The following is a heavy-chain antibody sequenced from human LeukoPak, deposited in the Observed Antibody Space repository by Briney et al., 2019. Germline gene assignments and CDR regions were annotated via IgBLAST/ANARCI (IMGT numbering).Heavy chain of an antibody. V-gene: IGHV1-2*06. J-gene: IGHJ4*02. D-gene: IGHD3-10*01. CDR1: GYSFSDYS. Sequence: ASVKVSCKASGYSFSDYSMHWVRQAPGQGLEWMGRINSNSGDTMYAQNFQGRVTMTRDTSINTAYMELSGLTSDDTAVYYCARGGSGGGYLYYFDYWGQGTLVSVSS. CDR2: INSNSGDT. CDR3: ARGGSGGGYLYYFDY.